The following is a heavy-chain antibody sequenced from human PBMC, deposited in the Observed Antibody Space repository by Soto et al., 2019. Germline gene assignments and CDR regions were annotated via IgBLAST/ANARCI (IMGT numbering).Heavy chain of an antibody. D-gene: IGHD3-3*01. CDR2: ISSNGGST. J-gene: IGHJ3*02. CDR1: GFTFSSYA. CDR3: ARAPYDFWSGHDI. Sequence: QPGGSLRLSCAASGFTFSSYAMHWVRQAPGKGLEYVSAISSNGGSTYYANSVKGRFTISRDNSKNTLYLQMGSLRAEDMAVYYCARAPYDFWSGHDIWGQGTMVTVSS. V-gene: IGHV3-64*01.